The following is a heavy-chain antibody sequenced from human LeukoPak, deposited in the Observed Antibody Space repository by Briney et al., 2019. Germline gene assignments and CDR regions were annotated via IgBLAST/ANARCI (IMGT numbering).Heavy chain of an antibody. CDR1: GFTVSSNY. CDR3: AGIQLWSPFDY. CDR2: IYSGGST. Sequence: GGSLRLSCAASGFTVSSNYMSWVRQAPGKALEWVSVIYSGGSTYYADSVKGRFTISRDNSKNTLYLQMNSLRAEDTAVYYCAGIQLWSPFDYWGQGTLVTVSS. V-gene: IGHV3-66*01. J-gene: IGHJ4*02. D-gene: IGHD5-18*01.